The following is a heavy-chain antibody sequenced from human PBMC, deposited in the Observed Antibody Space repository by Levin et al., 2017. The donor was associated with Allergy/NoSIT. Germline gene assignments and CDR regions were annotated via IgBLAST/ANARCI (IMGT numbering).Heavy chain of an antibody. CDR1: GGSISSSSYY. Sequence: SQTLSLPCTVSGGSISSSSYYWGWIRQPPGKGLEWIGSIYYSGSTYYNPSLKSRVTISVDTSKNQFSLKLSSVTAADTAVYYCARGDVYFDYWGQGTLVTVSS. CDR3: ARGDVYFDY. J-gene: IGHJ4*02. V-gene: IGHV4-39*01. CDR2: IYYSGST.